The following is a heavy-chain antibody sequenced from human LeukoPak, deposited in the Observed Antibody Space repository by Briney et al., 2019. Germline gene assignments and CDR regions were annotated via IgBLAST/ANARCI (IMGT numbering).Heavy chain of an antibody. V-gene: IGHV3-15*01. J-gene: IGHJ4*02. CDR2: IKSKTDGGTT. CDR3: TTVSNYGMASGNY. Sequence: GGPLRLSRAASGFTFSNAWMSWVRQAPGKGLEWVGRIKSKTDGGTTDYAAPVKGRFTISRDDSKNTLYLQMNSLKTEDTAVYYCTTVSNYGMASGNYWGQGTLVTVSS. CDR1: GFTFSNAW. D-gene: IGHD3-9*01.